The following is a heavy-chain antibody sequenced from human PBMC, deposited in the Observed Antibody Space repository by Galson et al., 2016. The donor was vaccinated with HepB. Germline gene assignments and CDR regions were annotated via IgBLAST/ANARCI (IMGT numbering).Heavy chain of an antibody. CDR1: GDSVYNNGAA. Sequence: CAISGDSVYNNGAAWVWIRQSPSRGLEWLGRTFYRSTWENHYAGSVKDRITISPYTSRNQFSLHLNSVTPEGTAVYYCARAVMLGRGMDVWGQGTTVTVSS. CDR2: TFYRSTWEN. CDR3: ARAVMLGRGMDV. V-gene: IGHV6-1*01. J-gene: IGHJ6*01. D-gene: IGHD3-10*01.